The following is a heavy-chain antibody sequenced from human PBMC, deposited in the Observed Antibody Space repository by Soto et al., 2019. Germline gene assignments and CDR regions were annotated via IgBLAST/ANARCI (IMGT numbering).Heavy chain of an antibody. CDR1: GFTFSSYG. CDR2: IWYDGSNK. Sequence: GGSLRLSCAASGFTFSSYGMHWVRQAPGKGLEWVAVIWYDGSNKYYADSVKGRFTISRDNSKNTLYLQMNSLRAEDTAGYDCAREREVGWIFGVAKMEGPFDYWGQGTLVTVSS. D-gene: IGHD3-3*01. V-gene: IGHV3-33*01. CDR3: AREREVGWIFGVAKMEGPFDY. J-gene: IGHJ4*02.